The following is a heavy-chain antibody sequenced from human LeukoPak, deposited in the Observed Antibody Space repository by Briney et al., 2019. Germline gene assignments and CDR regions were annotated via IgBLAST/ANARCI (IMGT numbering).Heavy chain of an antibody. CDR1: GFTFDDYG. CDR2: INWNGGST. D-gene: IGHD3-22*01. J-gene: IGHJ6*03. V-gene: IGHV3-20*04. Sequence: GGPLRLSCAASGFTFDDYGMSWVRQAPGKGLEWVSGINWNGGSTGYADSVKGRFTISRDNAKNSLYLQMNSLRAEDTALYYCARDTGGYYDSSGYEGRYYYYMDVWGKGTTVTVSS. CDR3: ARDTGGYYDSSGYEGRYYYYMDV.